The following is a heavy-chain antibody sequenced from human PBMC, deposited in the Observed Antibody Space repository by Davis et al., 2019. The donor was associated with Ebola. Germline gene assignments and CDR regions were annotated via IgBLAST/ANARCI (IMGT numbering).Heavy chain of an antibody. J-gene: IGHJ6*02. CDR3: AKVIDSSAWYGYALDV. Sequence: PGGSLRLSCAASGFTFSSYAMSWVRQAPGKGLEWVSAISGSGGSTYYADSVKGRFTISRDNSKNTLSLEMNSLRAEDTAVYYCAKVIDSSAWYGYALDVWGQGTTVTVSS. CDR1: GFTFSSYA. CDR2: ISGSGGST. V-gene: IGHV3-23*01. D-gene: IGHD6-13*01.